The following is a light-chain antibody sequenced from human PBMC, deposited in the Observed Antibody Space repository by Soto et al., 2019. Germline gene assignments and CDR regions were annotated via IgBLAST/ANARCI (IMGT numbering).Light chain of an antibody. CDR1: ESLSTF. CDR3: QSYNDWPFT. CDR2: GAS. Sequence: EIVMTQSPATLSVSPGERVTLSCRASESLSTFLAWYQQKPGQAPRLLIYGASTKATGIPTRFSGSGSATDFTLTISILQSEDFAVYYCQSYNDWPFTFGQGTKVDIK. J-gene: IGKJ2*01. V-gene: IGKV3-15*01.